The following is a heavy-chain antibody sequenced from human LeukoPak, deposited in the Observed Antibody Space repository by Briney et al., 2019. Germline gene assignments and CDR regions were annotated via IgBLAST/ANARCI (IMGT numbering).Heavy chain of an antibody. J-gene: IGHJ4*02. CDR2: ISYDGSNK. Sequence: GRSLRLSYAASGFTFSSYGMHWVRQAPGKGLERVAVISYDGSNKYYADSVKGRFTISRDNSKNTLYLQMNSLRAEDTAVCYCAKDDDGSGSYYVDYWGQGTLVTVSS. D-gene: IGHD3-10*01. CDR1: GFTFSSYG. V-gene: IGHV3-30*18. CDR3: AKDDDGSGSYYVDY.